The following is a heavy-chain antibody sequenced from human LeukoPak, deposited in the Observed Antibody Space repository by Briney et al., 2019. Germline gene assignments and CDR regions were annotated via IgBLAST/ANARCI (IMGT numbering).Heavy chain of an antibody. CDR2: THYSGST. CDR1: GGSISSYY. Sequence: SETLSLTCTVSGGSISSYYWSWIRQPPSKGLEWIGYTHYSGSTSYNPSLKSRVTMSMDTSKNQFSLKLSSVTAADTAVYYCATAKGDSWGQGTLVTVSS. V-gene: IGHV4-59*01. J-gene: IGHJ4*02. CDR3: ATAKGDS.